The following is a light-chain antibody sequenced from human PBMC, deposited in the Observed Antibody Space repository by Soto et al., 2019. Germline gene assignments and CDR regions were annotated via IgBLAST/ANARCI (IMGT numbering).Light chain of an antibody. CDR3: SSYTSSSSYF. V-gene: IGLV2-14*01. Sequence: QFVLTQPASVSGSPGQSITVSCTGTSSDVGGYKYVSWYQQHPDKAPKLIIYDVTNRPSGISNRFSGSKSGNTASLTISGLQPEDEADYYCSSYTSSSSYFFGTGTKVTVL. CDR2: DVT. J-gene: IGLJ1*01. CDR1: SSDVGGYKY.